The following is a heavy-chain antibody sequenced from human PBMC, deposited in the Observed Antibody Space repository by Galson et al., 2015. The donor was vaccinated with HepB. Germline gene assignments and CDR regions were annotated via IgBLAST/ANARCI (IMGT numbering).Heavy chain of an antibody. D-gene: IGHD5-24*01. CDR3: ARESAGPESPLIDY. CDR1: GYTFTSYG. J-gene: IGHJ4*02. CDR2: ISAYNGNT. Sequence: SVKVSCKASGYTFTSYGISWVRQAPGQGLEWMGWISAYNGNTNYAQKLQGRVTMTTDTSTSTAYMELRSLRSDDTAVYYCARESAGPESPLIDYWGQGTLVTVSS. V-gene: IGHV1-18*04.